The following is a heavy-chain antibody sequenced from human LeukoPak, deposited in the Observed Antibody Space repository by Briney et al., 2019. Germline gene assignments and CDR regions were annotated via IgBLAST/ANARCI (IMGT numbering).Heavy chain of an antibody. CDR1: GFTLSSYW. Sequence: GGSLRLSCVASGFTLSSYWMSCVPEAPGEGGGWVAKIKQDGSEKYYVASVKGRFTISRDTAKKSLYLQMKSLRAEDTAVYYCARNLEWLFYNWFDPWGQGTLVTVS. V-gene: IGHV3-7*01. CDR3: ARNLEWLFYNWFDP. CDR2: IKQDGSEK. D-gene: IGHD3-3*01. J-gene: IGHJ5*02.